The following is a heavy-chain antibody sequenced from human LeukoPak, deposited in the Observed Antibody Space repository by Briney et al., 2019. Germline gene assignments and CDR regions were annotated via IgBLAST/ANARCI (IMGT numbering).Heavy chain of an antibody. CDR2: ISYDGSNK. D-gene: IGHD6-19*01. CDR3: GSASSGWPLDY. Sequence: GGSLRLSCAASGFTFSSYSMHWVRQAPGKGLEWVAVISYDGSNKYYADSVKGRFTISRDNSKNTLYLQMNSLRAEDTAVYYCGSASSGWPLDYWGQGTLVTVSS. V-gene: IGHV3-30*03. J-gene: IGHJ4*02. CDR1: GFTFSSYS.